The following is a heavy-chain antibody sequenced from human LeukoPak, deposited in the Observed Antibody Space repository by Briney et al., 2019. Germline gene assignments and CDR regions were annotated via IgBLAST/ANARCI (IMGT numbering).Heavy chain of an antibody. V-gene: IGHV3-74*01. CDR3: ARDRGYAGNWFAP. CDR2: IKSDGSST. J-gene: IGHJ5*02. CDR1: GFIFSGYW. Sequence: GGSLRLSCAASGFIFSGYWMHWVRQAPGKGLVWVSRIKSDGSSTSYADSVKGRFTISRDNAKNTLYLQMNSLRVEDTAVYYCARDRGYAGNWFAPWGKGTLVTVPS. D-gene: IGHD5-12*01.